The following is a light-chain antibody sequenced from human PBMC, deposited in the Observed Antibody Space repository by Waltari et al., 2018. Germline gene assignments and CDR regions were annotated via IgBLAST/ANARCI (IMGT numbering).Light chain of an antibody. Sequence: SYVVTQPPSVSVAPGETATIPCGGDNIGTYRVPWYQQKAGQAPFLVIFYDRDRPSGIPDRFSGANSGNTATLTISRVEAGDEARYYCHVWHPHVDPGVFGTGTEVTVL. J-gene: IGLJ1*01. V-gene: IGLV3-21*04. CDR2: YDR. CDR1: NIGTYR. CDR3: HVWHPHVDPGV.